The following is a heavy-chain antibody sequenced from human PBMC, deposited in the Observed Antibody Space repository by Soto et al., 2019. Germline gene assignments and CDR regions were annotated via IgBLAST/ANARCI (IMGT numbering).Heavy chain of an antibody. V-gene: IGHV4-59*08. CDR3: ARHCSSTSCYGGGGYYYYYMDV. J-gene: IGHJ6*03. D-gene: IGHD2-2*01. CDR2: IYYSGST. CDR1: GGSISSYY. Sequence: SETLSLTCTVSGGSISSYYWSWIRQPPGKGLEWIGYIYYSGSTNYNPSLKSRVTISVDTSKNQFSLKLSSVTAADTAVYYCARHCSSTSCYGGGGYYYYYMDVWGKGTTVTVSS.